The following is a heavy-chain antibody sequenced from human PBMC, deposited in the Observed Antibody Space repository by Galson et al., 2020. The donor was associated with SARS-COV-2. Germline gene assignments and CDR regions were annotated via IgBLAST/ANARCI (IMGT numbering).Heavy chain of an antibody. CDR3: AKDQGIDYGDQLHY. V-gene: IGHV3-23*01. J-gene: IGHJ4*02. D-gene: IGHD4-17*01. CDR2: ISGSGGST. CDR1: GFTFSRYA. Sequence: GSLRLSCAASGFTFSRYALSWVRQAPGQGLEWVSGISGSGGSTYYTDSVKGRYTISRDNSKSTLYLQMNSLRAEDTAIYYCAKDQGIDYGDQLHYWGQGTLVTVSS.